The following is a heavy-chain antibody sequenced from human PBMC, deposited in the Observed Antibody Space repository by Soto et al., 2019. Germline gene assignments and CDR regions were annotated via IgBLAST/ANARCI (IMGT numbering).Heavy chain of an antibody. CDR1: GGSFSGYY. Sequence: QVQLQQWGAGLLKPSETLSPTCAVYGGSFSGYYWSWIRQPPGKGLEWIGEINHSGSTNYNPSLKSSVTISVDTSKNQFSLKLSSVTAADTAVYYCARVPRRYYWYGMDVWGQGTTVSVSS. CDR2: INHSGST. V-gene: IGHV4-34*01. J-gene: IGHJ6*02. CDR3: ARVPRRYYWYGMDV.